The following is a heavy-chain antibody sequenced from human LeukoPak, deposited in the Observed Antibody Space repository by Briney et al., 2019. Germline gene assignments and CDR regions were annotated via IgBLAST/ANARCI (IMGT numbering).Heavy chain of an antibody. CDR2: IYHSGTT. V-gene: IGHV4-59*01. Sequence: SETLSLTCTVSGGSISSYYWSWIRQPPGKGLEWIGYIYHSGTTNYNPSLKSRVTTSVDTSKSQFSLKLSSVTAADTAIYYCARNIVGPRQVDYWGQGTLVTVSS. J-gene: IGHJ4*02. D-gene: IGHD1-26*01. CDR1: GGSISSYY. CDR3: ARNIVGPRQVDY.